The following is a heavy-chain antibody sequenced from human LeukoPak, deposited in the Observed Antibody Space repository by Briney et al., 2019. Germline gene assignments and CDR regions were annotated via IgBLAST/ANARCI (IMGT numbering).Heavy chain of an antibody. CDR2: VSYSGST. J-gene: IGHJ4*02. V-gene: IGHV4-59*12. Sequence: KTSETLPLTCTVSGGSITTYYWSWIRQPPGKGLEWIGFVSYSGSTNYNPSLNGRVTISLDTSKNQFSLRLNSVTAADTAVYYCARGGASSRYFDYWGQGTLVTVSS. CDR3: ARGGASSRYFDY. CDR1: GGSITTYY. D-gene: IGHD1-26*01.